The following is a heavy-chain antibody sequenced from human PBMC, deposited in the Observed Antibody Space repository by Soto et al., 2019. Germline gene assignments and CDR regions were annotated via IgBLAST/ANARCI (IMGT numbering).Heavy chain of an antibody. Sequence: QVQLQQWGAGLLKPSETLSLNCAVNGGSLSGYYWSWIRQPPGKGLEWIGEIKDGGRTNYSPSLKSRATIAAATSNNQVSLRLYSVTAAATGVYYCARGQGGVVATHWDQGTLVTVSS. J-gene: IGHJ4*02. CDR2: IKDGGRT. CDR1: GGSLSGYY. V-gene: IGHV4-34*01. CDR3: ARGQGGVVATH. D-gene: IGHD5-12*01.